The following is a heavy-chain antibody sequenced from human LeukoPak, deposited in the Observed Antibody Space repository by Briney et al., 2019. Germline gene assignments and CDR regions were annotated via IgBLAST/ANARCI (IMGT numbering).Heavy chain of an antibody. J-gene: IGHJ4*02. CDR1: RFTFSSYA. Sequence: QPGGSLRLSCAAPRFTFSSYAMSWVRQAPGKGLEWVSAISGSGGSTYYADSVKGRFTISRDNSKNTLYLQMNSLRAEDTAVYYCAKRPGYYDSSGYYFDYWGQGTLVTVSS. D-gene: IGHD3-22*01. CDR3: AKRPGYYDSSGYYFDY. CDR2: ISGSGGST. V-gene: IGHV3-23*01.